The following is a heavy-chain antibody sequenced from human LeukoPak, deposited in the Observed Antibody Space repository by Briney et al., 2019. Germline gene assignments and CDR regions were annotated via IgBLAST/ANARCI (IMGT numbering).Heavy chain of an antibody. J-gene: IGHJ4*02. V-gene: IGHV5-51*01. CDR3: ARGTMELPAAIPGDY. D-gene: IGHD2-2*02. Sequence: GESLKIPCKGSGYSFTSYWIGWVRQMPGKGLEWMGIIYPGDSDTRYSPSFQGQVTISADKSISTAYLQWSSLKASDTAMYYCARGTMELPAAIPGDYWGQGTLVTVSS. CDR1: GYSFTSYW. CDR2: IYPGDSDT.